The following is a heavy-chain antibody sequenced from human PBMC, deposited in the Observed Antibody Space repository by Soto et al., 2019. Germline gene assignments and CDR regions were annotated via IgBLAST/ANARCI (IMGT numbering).Heavy chain of an antibody. D-gene: IGHD3-16*01. J-gene: IGHJ6*02. Sequence: GGSLRLSCVASGSTFSSYGMHWVRQAPGKGLEWVAVMSYDGSHEYYADSVKGRFTISRDNSKTILYLQMNSLRLEDTAVYYCGKGSVLRVVEAPSALLGGMDIWGQGAIVTGSS. CDR3: GKGSVLRVVEAPSALLGGMDI. CDR2: MSYDGSHE. V-gene: IGHV3-33*06. CDR1: GSTFSSYG.